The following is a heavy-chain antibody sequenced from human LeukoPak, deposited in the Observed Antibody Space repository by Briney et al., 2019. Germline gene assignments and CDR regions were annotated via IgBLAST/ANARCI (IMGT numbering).Heavy chain of an antibody. J-gene: IGHJ4*02. V-gene: IGHV3-23*01. CDR2: ISGSGGST. CDR1: GITLSNYG. CDR3: AKRGAVIRVILVGFHREAYYFDS. Sequence: GGSLRLSCAVSGITLSNYGMSWVRQAPGKGLEWVAGISGSGGSTNYADSVKGRFTISRDSPKNTLFLQMNSLRAEDTAVYFCAKRGAVIRVILVGFHREAYYFDSWGQGALVTVSS. D-gene: IGHD2-21*01.